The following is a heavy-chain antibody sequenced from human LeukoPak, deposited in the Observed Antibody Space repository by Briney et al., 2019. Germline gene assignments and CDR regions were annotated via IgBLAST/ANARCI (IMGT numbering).Heavy chain of an antibody. CDR1: GFTFSTYA. CDR2: ISGTGGST. V-gene: IGHV3-23*01. D-gene: IGHD5-18*01. Sequence: GGSLRLSCAASGFTFSTYAMTWVRQAPGKGLEWVSLISGTGGSTYYADSVKGRFTISRDNSKSTLYLQMNSLRAEDTAVYYCANDLGWIQLNLGRGQGTLVTVSS. CDR3: ANDLGWIQLNLG. J-gene: IGHJ4*02.